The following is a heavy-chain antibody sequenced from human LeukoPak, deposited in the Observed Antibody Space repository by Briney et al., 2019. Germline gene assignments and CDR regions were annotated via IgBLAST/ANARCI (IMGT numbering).Heavy chain of an antibody. Sequence: GGSLRLSCAASGFTFSSYAMSWVRQAPGKGLEWVSAISGSGGSTYYADSVKGRFTISRDNSKNTLYLQMNSLRAEDTAVYYCAKGGFGIAVAPIRGYFQHWGQGTLVTVSS. CDR1: GFTFSSYA. J-gene: IGHJ1*01. CDR2: ISGSGGST. D-gene: IGHD6-19*01. V-gene: IGHV3-23*01. CDR3: AKGGFGIAVAPIRGYFQH.